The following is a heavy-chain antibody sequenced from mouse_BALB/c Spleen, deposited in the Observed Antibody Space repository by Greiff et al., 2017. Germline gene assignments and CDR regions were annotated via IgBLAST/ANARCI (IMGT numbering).Heavy chain of an antibody. CDR2: ISTYYGDA. J-gene: IGHJ4*01. CDR3: NRGLLRLHAMDY. CDR1: GYTFTDYA. Sequence: QVHVKQSGAELVRPGVSVKISCKGSGYTFTDYAMHWVKQSHAKSLEWIGVISTYYGDASYNQKFKGKATMTVDKSSSTAYMELARLTSEDSAVYYCNRGLLRLHAMDYWGQGTSVTVSS. V-gene: IGHV1S137*01. D-gene: IGHD1-2*01.